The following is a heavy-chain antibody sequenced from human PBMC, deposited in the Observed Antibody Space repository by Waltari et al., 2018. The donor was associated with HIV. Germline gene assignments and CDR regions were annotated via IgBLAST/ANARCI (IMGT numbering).Heavy chain of an antibody. J-gene: IGHJ4*02. Sequence: EVKLVESGGGLIQPGGSLRLSCATSGFRFRSYSMNWVRQAPGEGLEWLAYMVDDTRYPYDADSVKGRFTISRDNAEDSVYLQMTNLRVEDTAVYYCVRDYKWAFDYWGQGTRVTVSS. D-gene: IGHD1-20*01. CDR2: MVDDTRYP. V-gene: IGHV3-48*01. CDR1: GFRFRSYS. CDR3: VRDYKWAFDY.